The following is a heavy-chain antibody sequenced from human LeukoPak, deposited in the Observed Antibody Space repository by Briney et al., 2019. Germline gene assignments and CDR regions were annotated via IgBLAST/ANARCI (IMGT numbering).Heavy chain of an antibody. Sequence: GASVKVSCKASGYTFTSYYMHWVRQAPGQGLEWMGIINPSGGSTSYAQKFQGRVTMTRDTSTSTVYMELSSLRSEDTAVYYCATDPRSFYYFDYWGQGTLVTVSS. J-gene: IGHJ4*02. V-gene: IGHV1-46*01. CDR2: INPSGGST. CDR3: ATDPRSFYYFDY. CDR1: GYTFTSYY. D-gene: IGHD2/OR15-2a*01.